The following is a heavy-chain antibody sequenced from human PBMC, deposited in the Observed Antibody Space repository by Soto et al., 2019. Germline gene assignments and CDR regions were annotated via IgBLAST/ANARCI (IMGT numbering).Heavy chain of an antibody. V-gene: IGHV4-59*01. CDR1: GGSISSYY. CDR2: IYYSGST. D-gene: IGHD5-18*01. J-gene: IGHJ4*02. CDR3: ARYNVDTAMVWYFDY. Sequence: QVQLQESGPGLVKPSETLSLTCTVSGGSISSYYWSWIRQPPGKGLEWIGYIYYSGSTNYNPSLKSRVTISVDTSKNQFSLKLSSVTAADTAVYYCARYNVDTAMVWYFDYWGQGTLVTVSS.